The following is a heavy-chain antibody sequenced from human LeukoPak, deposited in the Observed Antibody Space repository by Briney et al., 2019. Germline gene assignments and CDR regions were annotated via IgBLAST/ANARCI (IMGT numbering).Heavy chain of an antibody. Sequence: GGSLRLSCAASGFTFSSYAMSWVRQAPGEGLDWVSAISGSGGTTYYADSVKGRFTISRDNSKNTLYLQMYSLRAEDTAVYFCAVATPLGYWGQGTLVTVSS. J-gene: IGHJ4*02. V-gene: IGHV3-23*01. D-gene: IGHD5-12*01. CDR3: AVATPLGY. CDR1: GFTFSSYA. CDR2: ISGSGGTT.